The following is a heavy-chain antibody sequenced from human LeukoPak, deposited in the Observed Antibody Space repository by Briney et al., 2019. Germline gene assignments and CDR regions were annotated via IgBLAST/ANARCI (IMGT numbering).Heavy chain of an antibody. J-gene: IGHJ6*02. D-gene: IGHD1-1*01. CDR2: IFSGGST. V-gene: IGHV3-53*01. CDR3: ARDSNLDLRGYYYYGMDV. Sequence: GGSLRLSCAASGFTVSSNYMTWVRQAPGKGLEWVSVIFSGGSTHYAGSVKGRFTISRDNSKNAVFLQMNSLRAEDTAVYYCARDSNLDLRGYYYYGMDVWGQGTTVTVSS. CDR1: GFTVSSNY.